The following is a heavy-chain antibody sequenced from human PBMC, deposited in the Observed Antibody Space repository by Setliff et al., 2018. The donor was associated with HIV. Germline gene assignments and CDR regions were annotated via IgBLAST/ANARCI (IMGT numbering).Heavy chain of an antibody. V-gene: IGHV1-69*10. CDR3: ARSPLDYDGSDYYYRYFDL. CDR1: GYTFTSYG. CDR2: IVPLVDVK. D-gene: IGHD3-22*01. Sequence: SVKVSCKASGYTFTSYGISWVRQAPGQGLEWMGWIVPLVDVKQSAQPFLGRVTLTVDDSMTTAYMELTSLTSDDTAVYFCARSPLDYDGSDYYYRYFDLWGVGTLVTVSS. J-gene: IGHJ4*02.